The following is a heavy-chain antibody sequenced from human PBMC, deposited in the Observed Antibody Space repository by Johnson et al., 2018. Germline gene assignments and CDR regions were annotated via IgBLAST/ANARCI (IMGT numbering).Heavy chain of an antibody. CDR3: AKDYIGNEYYYYYMDV. D-gene: IGHD3-10*01. CDR1: GYTFTIYD. CDR2: MNPNSGNT. J-gene: IGHJ6*03. Sequence: QVQLVQSGAEVKKPGASVKVSCKASGYTFTIYDINWVRQATGQGLEWMGWMNPNSGNTGYAQKFHGRVTMTRNTPISTAYMELSRLRSEDTAVYYCAKDYIGNEYYYYYMDVWGKGTTVTVSS. V-gene: IGHV1-8*01.